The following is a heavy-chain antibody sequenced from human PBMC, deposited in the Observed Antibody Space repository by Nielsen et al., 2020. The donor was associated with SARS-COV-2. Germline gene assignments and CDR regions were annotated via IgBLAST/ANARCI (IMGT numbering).Heavy chain of an antibody. V-gene: IGHV3-7*01. D-gene: IGHD2-8*01. J-gene: IGHJ6*02. Sequence: WIRQPPGKGLEWVANIKQDGSEKYYVDSVKGRFTISRDNAKNSLYLQMNSLRAEDTAVYYCARDRVVYVYYYGMDVWGQGTTVTVSS. CDR2: IKQDGSEK. CDR3: ARDRVVYVYYYGMDV.